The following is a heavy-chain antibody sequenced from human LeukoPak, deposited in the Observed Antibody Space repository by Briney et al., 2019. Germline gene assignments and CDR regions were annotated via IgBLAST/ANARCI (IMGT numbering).Heavy chain of an antibody. CDR2: ISYDGSNK. Sequence: PGGSLRLSCAASGFTFSSYAMHWVRQAPGKGLEWVAVISYDGSNKYYADPVKGRFTISRDNSKNTLYLQMNSLRAEDTAVYYCAREVNYDILTGYLDYWGQGTLVTVSS. CDR3: AREVNYDILTGYLDY. CDR1: GFTFSSYA. D-gene: IGHD3-9*01. J-gene: IGHJ4*02. V-gene: IGHV3-30-3*01.